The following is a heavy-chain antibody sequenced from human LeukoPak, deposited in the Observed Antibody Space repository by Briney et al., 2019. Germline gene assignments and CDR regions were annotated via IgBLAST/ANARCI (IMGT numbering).Heavy chain of an antibody. D-gene: IGHD3-10*01. Sequence: GGSLRLSSEVSGITLSNYGMSWVRQAPGRGLEWVAGIGGSGGGTKYADSVKGRFTISRDNPKNTLYLQMNSLRGEDTAVYFCAKRGVIIRVILVGFHKEAYYFDSWGQGALVTVSS. CDR2: IGGSGGGT. J-gene: IGHJ4*02. CDR3: AKRGVIIRVILVGFHKEAYYFDS. CDR1: GITLSNYG. V-gene: IGHV3-23*01.